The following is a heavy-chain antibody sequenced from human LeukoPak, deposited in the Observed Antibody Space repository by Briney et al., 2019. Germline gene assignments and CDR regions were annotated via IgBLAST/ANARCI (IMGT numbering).Heavy chain of an antibody. CDR2: IYYSGST. V-gene: IGHV4-39*01. CDR3: ARHAILDPFDY. Sequence: ASETLSLTCTVSGGSISSSSYYWGWIRQPPGKGLEWIGSIYYSGSTYYNPSLKSRVTISVDTSKNQFSLKLSSVTAADTAVYYCARHAILDPFDYWGQGTLVTVSS. CDR1: GGSISSSSYY. D-gene: IGHD2-21*01. J-gene: IGHJ4*02.